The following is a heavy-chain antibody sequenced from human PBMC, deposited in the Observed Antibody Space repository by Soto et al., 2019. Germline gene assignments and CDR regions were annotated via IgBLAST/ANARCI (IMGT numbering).Heavy chain of an antibody. J-gene: IGHJ3*02. CDR2: IYYSGST. V-gene: IGHV4-59*01. CDR1: GGSISSYY. CDR3: ATVSGSGSYYPLI. D-gene: IGHD3-10*01. Sequence: QVQLQESGPGLVKPSETLSLTCTVSGGSISSYYWRWIRQPPGKGLEWIGYIYYSGSTNYNPSLKSRVTISVDASKNQSSLKLSAVTAADTAVYYCATVSGSGSYYPLIWGQGTMVTVSS.